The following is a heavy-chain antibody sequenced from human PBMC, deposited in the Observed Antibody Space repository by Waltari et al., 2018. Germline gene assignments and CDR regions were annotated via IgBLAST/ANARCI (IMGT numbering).Heavy chain of an antibody. CDR3: ATAEYYYDSSGSY. Sequence: EVQLVESGGGLVQPGGSLRLYCAASGFTFSSYRMNWVRQAPGKGLEWVSYISSSSSTIYYADSVKGRFTISRDNAKNSLYLQMNSLRAEDTAVYYCATAEYYYDSSGSYWGQGTLVTVSS. J-gene: IGHJ4*02. CDR2: ISSSSSTI. D-gene: IGHD3-22*01. V-gene: IGHV3-48*01. CDR1: GFTFSSYR.